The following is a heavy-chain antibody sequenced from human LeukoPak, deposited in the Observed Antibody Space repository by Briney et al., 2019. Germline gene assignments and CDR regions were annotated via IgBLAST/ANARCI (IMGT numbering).Heavy chain of an antibody. CDR3: ARGRYSSSSVGFRFDY. CDR2: ISAYNGNT. J-gene: IGHJ4*02. CDR1: GYTFTSYG. D-gene: IGHD6-6*01. Sequence: ASVKVSCKASGYTFTSYGISWVRQAPGQGLEWMGWISAYNGNTNYAQKLQGRVTMTTDTSTSTAYMELRSLRSDDTAVYYCARGRYSSSSVGFRFDYWGQGTLVTVSS. V-gene: IGHV1-18*01.